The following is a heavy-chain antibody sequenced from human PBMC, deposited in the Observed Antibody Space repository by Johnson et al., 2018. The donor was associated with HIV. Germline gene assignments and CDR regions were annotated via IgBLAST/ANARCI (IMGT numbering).Heavy chain of an antibody. CDR2: ISYDGSNK. CDR1: GFTFSSYA. J-gene: IGHJ3*02. V-gene: IGHV3-30*14. CDR3: ARDRRYYDSSGYNHDAFDI. D-gene: IGHD3-22*01. Sequence: QMLLVESGGGVVQPGRSLRLSCAASGFTFSSYAMHWVRQAPGKGLEWVAVISYDGSNKYYADSVKGRFTISRDNSKNTLYLQMNSLRAKDTAVYFCARDRRYYDSSGYNHDAFDIWGQGTMVTVSS.